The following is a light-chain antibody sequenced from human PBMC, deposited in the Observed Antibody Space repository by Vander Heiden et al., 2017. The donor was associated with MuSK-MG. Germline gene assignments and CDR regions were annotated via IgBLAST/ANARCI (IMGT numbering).Light chain of an antibody. V-gene: IGLV1-44*01. Sequence: VLSQPPSASGTPWPRVTVSCSGSSSNIGSYTVSWFPPLPGTAPKLLIYGDDQRPSWGPDRFSGAKSGTSASLAISGLLSEDEADYYCATTDDTRKAVVFGGGTRLTVL. J-gene: IGLJ2*01. CDR3: ATTDDTRKAVV. CDR2: GDD. CDR1: SSNIGSYT.